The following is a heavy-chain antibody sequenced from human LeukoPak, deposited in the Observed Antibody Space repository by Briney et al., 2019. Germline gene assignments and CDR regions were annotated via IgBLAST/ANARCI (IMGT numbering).Heavy chain of an antibody. Sequence: PGGSLRLSCAASGFTFSSYWMNWVRQAPGKGLEWVANIKQDESEKYYVDSVKGRFTISRDNAKNSLYLQMNSLRAEDTAVYYCARDALYCSSTSCYYYLDYWGQGTLVTVSA. CDR1: GFTFSSYW. V-gene: IGHV3-7*01. CDR3: ARDALYCSSTSCYYYLDY. CDR2: IKQDESEK. D-gene: IGHD2-2*01. J-gene: IGHJ4*02.